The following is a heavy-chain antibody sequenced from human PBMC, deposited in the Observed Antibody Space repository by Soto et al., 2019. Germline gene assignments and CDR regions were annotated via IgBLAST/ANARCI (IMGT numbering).Heavy chain of an antibody. J-gene: IGHJ6*02. D-gene: IGHD2-15*01. CDR2: ISDDGSKK. Sequence: QVQLAESGGGVVQPGRSLRLSCAASGFTFRSSGMHWARQAPGKGLEWVAVISDDGSKKYYADSVKGRFTISRDNSKNTLYLQMNRLRAEDTSIYYCAKDLEDAAFPYGMAVWGQGTTVTVSS. CDR1: GFTFRSSG. CDR3: AKDLEDAAFPYGMAV. V-gene: IGHV3-30*18.